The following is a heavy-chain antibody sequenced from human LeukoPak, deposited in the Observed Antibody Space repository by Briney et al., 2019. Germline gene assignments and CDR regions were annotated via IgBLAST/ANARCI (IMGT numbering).Heavy chain of an antibody. CDR2: IIPIFGTA. D-gene: IGHD3-10*01. Sequence: GASVKVSCKASGGTFSSYAISWVRQAPGQGLEWMGGIIPIFGTANYAQKFQARVTITADKCTSTAYMELSSLRSEDTAVYYCASSGSYYNEERGFPEYYYYYMDVWGKGTTVTISS. CDR1: GGTFSSYA. J-gene: IGHJ6*03. V-gene: IGHV1-69*06. CDR3: ASSGSYYNEERGFPEYYYYYMDV.